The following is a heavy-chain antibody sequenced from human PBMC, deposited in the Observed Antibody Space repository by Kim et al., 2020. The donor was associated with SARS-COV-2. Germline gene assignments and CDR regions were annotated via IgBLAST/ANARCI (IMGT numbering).Heavy chain of an antibody. Sequence: GGSLRLSCAASGFTFSDYYMSWIRQAPGKGLEWVSYISSSGSTIYYADSVKGRFTISRDNAKNSLYLQMNSLRAEDTAVYYCARAPGELWLLHYYYGMDVWGQGTTVTVSS. CDR3: ARAPGELWLLHYYYGMDV. D-gene: IGHD5-18*01. V-gene: IGHV3-11*01. CDR1: GFTFSDYY. J-gene: IGHJ6*02. CDR2: ISSSGSTI.